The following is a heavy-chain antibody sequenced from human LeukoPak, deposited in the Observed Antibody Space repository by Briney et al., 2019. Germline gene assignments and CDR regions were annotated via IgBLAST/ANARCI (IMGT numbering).Heavy chain of an antibody. J-gene: IGHJ4*02. CDR2: IKHSGST. CDR1: GGSFSGYY. D-gene: IGHD3-10*01. Sequence: SETLSLTCAVYGGSFSGYYWSWIRQPPGKGLEWIGEIKHSGSTNYNPSLKSRGTISVDTSKNQFSLKLSSVTAADPTVYYCASHRPYGSGSYYQIPKPIFDYWGKGTLVTVSS. V-gene: IGHV4-34*01. CDR3: ASHRPYGSGSYYQIPKPIFDY.